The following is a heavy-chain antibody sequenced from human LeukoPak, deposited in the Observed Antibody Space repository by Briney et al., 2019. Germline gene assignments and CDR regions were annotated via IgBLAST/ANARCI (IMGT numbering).Heavy chain of an antibody. D-gene: IGHD2-15*01. J-gene: IGHJ5*02. CDR1: EFAFSSYR. CDR2: FSSSGDFI. V-gene: IGHV3-21*01. CDR3: ARSLKWYCSGGSCYSAPSTSDFNWFDP. Sequence: TPGGSLRLSCAASEFAFSSYRMSWVRQAPGKGLQWVSSFSSSGDFISYADSLKGRFTISRDNARNSLYLQMNSLRAEDTAMYYCARSLKWYCSGGSCYSAPSTSDFNWFDPWGQGTLVTVSS.